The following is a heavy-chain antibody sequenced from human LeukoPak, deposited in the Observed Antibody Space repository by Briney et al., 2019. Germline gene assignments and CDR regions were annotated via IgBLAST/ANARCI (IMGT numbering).Heavy chain of an antibody. CDR3: AKDLSQSGLDY. CDR2: ISYDGSNK. Sequence: GGSLRLSCAASGFTFSSYGMHWVRQAPGKGLEWVAVISYDGSNKYYADSVKGRFTISRDNSKNTLYLQMNSLRAEDTAVHYCAKDLSQSGLDYWGQGTLVTVSS. CDR1: GFTFSSYG. J-gene: IGHJ4*02. V-gene: IGHV3-30*18. D-gene: IGHD2/OR15-2a*01.